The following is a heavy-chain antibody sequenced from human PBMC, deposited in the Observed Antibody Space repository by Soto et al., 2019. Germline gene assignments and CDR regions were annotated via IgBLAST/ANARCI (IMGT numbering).Heavy chain of an antibody. CDR3: ARAGSTWRYFFDY. V-gene: IGHV4-59*01. D-gene: IGHD6-13*01. CDR1: GGSISSYY. J-gene: IGHJ4*02. Sequence: QVQLQESGPGLVKPSETLSLTCTVSGGSISSYYWTWIRQPPGKGLEWVGYVYYSGTTYYNPSLQSRVTISVDTSKNQFSLKVKSVTAADTAIYYCARAGSTWRYFFDYWSQGSLVTVSS. CDR2: VYYSGTT.